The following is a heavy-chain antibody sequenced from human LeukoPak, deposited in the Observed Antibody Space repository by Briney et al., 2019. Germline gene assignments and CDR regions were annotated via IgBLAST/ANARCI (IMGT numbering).Heavy chain of an antibody. J-gene: IGHJ4*02. CDR3: ARDSHYYGSGRWDY. D-gene: IGHD3-10*01. Sequence: PGGSLRLSCAASGFTFSSYRMNWVRQAPGKGLEWVSYISSSSSTIYYADSVKGRFTISRDNAKNSLYLQMNSLRAEDTAVYYCARDSHYYGSGRWDYWGQGTLVTVSS. V-gene: IGHV3-48*04. CDR2: ISSSSSTI. CDR1: GFTFSSYR.